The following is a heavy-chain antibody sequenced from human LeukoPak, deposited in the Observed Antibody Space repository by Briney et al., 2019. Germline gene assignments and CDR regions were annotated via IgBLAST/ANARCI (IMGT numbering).Heavy chain of an antibody. CDR1: GFTFTSYS. Sequence: GGSLRLSCAASGFTFTSYSMNWVRQAPGKGLEWVAVISYDGSNKYYADSVKGRFTISRDNSKNTLYLQMNSLRAEDTAVYYCASNGGGTGAFDIWGQGTMVTVSS. CDR2: ISYDGSNK. D-gene: IGHD2-8*01. CDR3: ASNGGGTGAFDI. V-gene: IGHV3-30-3*01. J-gene: IGHJ3*02.